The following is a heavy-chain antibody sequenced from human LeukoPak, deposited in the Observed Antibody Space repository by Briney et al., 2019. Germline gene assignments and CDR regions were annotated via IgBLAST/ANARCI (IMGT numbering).Heavy chain of an antibody. CDR1: GGSMSDYY. J-gene: IGHJ3*02. Sequence: WETLSLTCTVSGGSMSDYYWSWLRQPPGKGLEWIGYIYYTGSTNYNPSLKGRVTISIDTSKNQFSLKLSSVTAADTALYYCARDYTMTHASDIWGQGTLVTVSS. CDR3: ARDYTMTHASDI. D-gene: IGHD3-22*01. V-gene: IGHV4-59*01. CDR2: IYYTGST.